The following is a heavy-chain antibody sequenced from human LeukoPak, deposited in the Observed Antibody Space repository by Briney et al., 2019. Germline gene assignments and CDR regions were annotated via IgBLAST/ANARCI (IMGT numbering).Heavy chain of an antibody. V-gene: IGHV4-59*01. Sequence: ASETLSPTCTVSGGSISPYYWSWLRQPPGKGLEWIGYISYSGSTKNNPSLKSRVTISVDTSKNQFSLKLTSVTAADTAVYYCAKEGAESFPDAFDIWGQGTMITVSS. J-gene: IGHJ3*02. CDR1: GGSISPYY. D-gene: IGHD3-10*01. CDR2: ISYSGST. CDR3: AKEGAESFPDAFDI.